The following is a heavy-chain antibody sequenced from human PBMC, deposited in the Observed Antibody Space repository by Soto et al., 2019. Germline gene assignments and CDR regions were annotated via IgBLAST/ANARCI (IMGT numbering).Heavy chain of an antibody. CDR1: GYTFTGYY. V-gene: IGHV1-2*04. CDR3: ARDRISGWYGQNYYYYGMDV. D-gene: IGHD6-19*01. CDR2: INPNSGGT. J-gene: IGHJ6*02. Sequence: ASVKVSCKASGYTFTGYYMHWVRQAPGQGLEWMGWINPNSGGTNYAQKFQGWVTMTRDTSISPAYMELSRLRSDDTAVYYCARDRISGWYGQNYYYYGMDVWGQGTTVTVSS.